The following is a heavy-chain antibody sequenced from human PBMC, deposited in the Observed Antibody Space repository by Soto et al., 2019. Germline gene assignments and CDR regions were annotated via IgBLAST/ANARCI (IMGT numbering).Heavy chain of an antibody. D-gene: IGHD3-9*01. V-gene: IGHV1-18*01. J-gene: IGHJ5*02. CDR2: ISAYNGNT. CDR3: ARVAYYDILTGYTNWFDP. Sequence: ASVTVSCKASGYTFTSYGISWVRQAPGQGLEWMGWISAYNGNTNYAQKLQGRVTMTTDTSTSTAYMELRSLRSDDTAVYYCARVAYYDILTGYTNWFDPWGQGTLVTVS. CDR1: GYTFTSYG.